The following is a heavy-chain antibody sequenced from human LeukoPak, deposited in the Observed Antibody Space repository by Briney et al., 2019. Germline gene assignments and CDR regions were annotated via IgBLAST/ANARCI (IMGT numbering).Heavy chain of an antibody. Sequence: ASVKVSCKASGYTFTSYGISWVRRAPGQGLEWMGWINPNSGGTNYAQKFQGRVTMTRDTSISTAYMELSRLRSDDTAVYYCARVDSSGCLFDYWGQGTLVTVSS. J-gene: IGHJ4*02. D-gene: IGHD3-22*01. CDR1: GYTFTSYG. CDR2: INPNSGGT. V-gene: IGHV1-2*02. CDR3: ARVDSSGCLFDY.